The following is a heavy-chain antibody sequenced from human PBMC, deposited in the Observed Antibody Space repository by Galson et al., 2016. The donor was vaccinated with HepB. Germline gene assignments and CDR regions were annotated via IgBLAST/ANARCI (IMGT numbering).Heavy chain of an antibody. CDR3: ARQYWGGPSDY. CDR2: IFHTGRV. V-gene: IGHV4-4*02. Sequence: ETLSLTCAVSGVFISSSDWWSWVRQPPGQGLEWIGQIFHTGRVNYTPSLASRVTISIDTSNNHFSLRLTSVTAADTALYYCARQYWGGPSDYWGQGTLVIVSS. J-gene: IGHJ4*02. D-gene: IGHD2/OR15-2a*01. CDR1: GVFISSSDW.